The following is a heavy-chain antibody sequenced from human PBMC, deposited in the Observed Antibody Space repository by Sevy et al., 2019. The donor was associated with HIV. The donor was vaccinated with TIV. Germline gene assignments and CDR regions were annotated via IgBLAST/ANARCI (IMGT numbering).Heavy chain of an antibody. Sequence: GGSLRLSCAISGFTVNDKYIIWVRQAPGKGLEWVSVIFSNGSTYYADSAKGRFTNSRDNSKNTVDLQMNGVRAEDTAVYYCVSLFLSYRSGWSYFDYWGQGTLVTVSP. CDR2: IFSNGST. CDR3: VSLFLSYRSGWSYFDY. CDR1: GFTVNDKY. D-gene: IGHD6-19*01. V-gene: IGHV3-66*02. J-gene: IGHJ4*02.